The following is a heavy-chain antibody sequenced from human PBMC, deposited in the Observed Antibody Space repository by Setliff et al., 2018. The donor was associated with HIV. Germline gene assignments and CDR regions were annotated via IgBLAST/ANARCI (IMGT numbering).Heavy chain of an antibody. V-gene: IGHV3-23*01. CDR1: GFTFSNCH. D-gene: IGHD6-6*01. CDR2: ISDSGVTT. CDR3: ATRQAPRSCYMDV. J-gene: IGHJ6*03. Sequence: SLRLSCAASGFTFSNCHMTWVRQAPGKGLEWVSAISDSGVTTYYADAVKGRFTITRDNSKNTLYLQMDRLRAEDTAVYYCATRQAPRSCYMDVWGKGTTVTVSS.